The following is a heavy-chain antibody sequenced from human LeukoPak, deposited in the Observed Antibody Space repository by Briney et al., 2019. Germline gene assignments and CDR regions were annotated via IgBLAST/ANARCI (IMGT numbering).Heavy chain of an antibody. D-gene: IGHD1-26*01. J-gene: IGHJ6*03. V-gene: IGHV3-21*01. CDR3: ARDPYSGSYGPYYYYYMDV. CDR2: ITRDSIYT. Sequence: GGSLRLSCAASGFTFSNYNMNWVRQTPGKGLEWVSSITRDSIYTFYADSVKGRFTISRDDAKNSLSLQMDSLRVEDTAVYYCARDPYSGSYGPYYYYYMDVWGEGTTVTISS. CDR1: GFTFSNYN.